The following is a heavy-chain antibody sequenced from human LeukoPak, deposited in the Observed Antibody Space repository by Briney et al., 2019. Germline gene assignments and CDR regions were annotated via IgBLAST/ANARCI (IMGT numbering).Heavy chain of an antibody. V-gene: IGHV3-23*01. CDR2: ISGSGGST. Sequence: GGSLRLSCAASGFTFSSYAMSWVRQAPGKGLEWVSAISGSGGSTYYADSVKGRFTISRDNSKNSLYLQMNSLRAEDTAVYYCARGSAYYYDSSGYYPGYWGQGTLVTVSS. J-gene: IGHJ4*02. CDR3: ARGSAYYYDSSGYYPGY. D-gene: IGHD3-22*01. CDR1: GFTFSSYA.